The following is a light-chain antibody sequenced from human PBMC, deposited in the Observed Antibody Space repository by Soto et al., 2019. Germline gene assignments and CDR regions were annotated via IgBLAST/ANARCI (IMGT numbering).Light chain of an antibody. J-gene: IGKJ5*01. Sequence: DIQMTQSPSSLSASVGDRVTITCRASQDISNYLNWYQQRPGKAPKLLIYDASNLERRVPSRFSGTRSGTHFTFAITSLQPEDVATYYCQQSGSLPITFGQGTRLEI. CDR1: QDISNY. CDR3: QQSGSLPIT. V-gene: IGKV1-33*01. CDR2: DAS.